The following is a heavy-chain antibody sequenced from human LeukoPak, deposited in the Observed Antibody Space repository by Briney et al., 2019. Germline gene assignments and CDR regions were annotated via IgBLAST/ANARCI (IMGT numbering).Heavy chain of an antibody. CDR3: AKDLARNYDSSGYHAFDI. J-gene: IGHJ3*02. CDR1: GFTFSSYA. CDR2: ISGSGGST. D-gene: IGHD3-22*01. V-gene: IGHV3-23*01. Sequence: GGSLRLSCAASGFTFSSYAMSWVRQAPGKGLEWVSAISGSGGSTYYADSVKGRFTISRDNSKNTLYLQMNSLRAEDTAVYYCAKDLARNYDSSGYHAFDIWGQGTMVTVSS.